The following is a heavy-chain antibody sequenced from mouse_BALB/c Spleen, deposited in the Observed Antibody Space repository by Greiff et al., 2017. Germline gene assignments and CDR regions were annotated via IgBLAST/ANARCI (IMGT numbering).Heavy chain of an antibody. V-gene: IGHV5-17*02. Sequence: EVKVVESGGGLVQPGGSRKLSCAASGFTFSSFGMHWVRQAPEKGLEWVAYISSGSSTIYYADTVKGRFTISRDNPKNTLFLQMTSLRSEDTAMYYCARGETYGYFYYFDYWGQGTTLTVSS. D-gene: IGHD1-2*01. J-gene: IGHJ2*01. CDR3: ARGETYGYFYYFDY. CDR1: GFTFSSFG. CDR2: ISSGSSTI.